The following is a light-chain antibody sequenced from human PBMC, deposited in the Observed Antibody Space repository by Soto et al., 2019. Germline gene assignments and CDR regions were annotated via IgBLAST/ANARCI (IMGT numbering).Light chain of an antibody. CDR3: SSYTTSSTRV. Sequence: QSALTQPASVSGSPGQSIAVSCTGTSSDVGAYNYVSWYQQHPGKAPKLMIYDVSNRPSGVSNRFSGSKSGNTASLTISGLQAGDEADYYCSSYTTSSTRVFGGGTQLTVL. J-gene: IGLJ7*01. CDR1: SSDVGAYNY. V-gene: IGLV2-14*01. CDR2: DVS.